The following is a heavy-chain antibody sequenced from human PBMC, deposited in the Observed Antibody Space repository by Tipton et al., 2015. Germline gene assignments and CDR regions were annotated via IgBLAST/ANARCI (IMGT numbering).Heavy chain of an antibody. J-gene: IGHJ4*02. Sequence: QLVQSGPEVKEPGASVKVSCTTFGYTFTNYGLTWVRQAPGQGLGWLGWIIDHNGHPNYAQKFQGRVTMTTDTSTSTAYVELRSLRSDDTAVYYCARGGDSEFHPVDYWGQGTLVTVSS. CDR1: GYTFTNYG. D-gene: IGHD1-26*01. V-gene: IGHV1-18*04. CDR3: ARGGDSEFHPVDY. CDR2: IIDHNGHP.